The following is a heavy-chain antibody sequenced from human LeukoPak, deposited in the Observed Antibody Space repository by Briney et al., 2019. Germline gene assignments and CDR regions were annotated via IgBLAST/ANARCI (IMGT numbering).Heavy chain of an antibody. J-gene: IGHJ6*04. D-gene: IGHD3-10*01. CDR1: GFTFSSYA. V-gene: IGHV3-30*02. CDR3: ARDFREPITMVRGDSSPGMDV. Sequence: PGGSLRLSCAASGFTFSSYAMSWVRQAPGKGLEWVAFIRCDASNQYYADSVKGRFTISRDNAKNSLYLQMNSLRAEDTAVYYCARDFREPITMVRGDSSPGMDVWGKGTTVTISS. CDR2: IRCDASNQ.